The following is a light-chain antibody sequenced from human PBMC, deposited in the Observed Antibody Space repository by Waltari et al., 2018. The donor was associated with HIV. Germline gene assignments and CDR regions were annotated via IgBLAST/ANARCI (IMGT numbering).Light chain of an antibody. CDR2: GAS. Sequence: EVVMTQSPASLSVSPGERGTLSCRASQSVKSNLAWYQQKPGQAPRLLIYGASTRATGIPARFSGSGSGTEFTLTISSLQSGDFAVYYCQQYNDWPRSFGPGTKVDI. CDR1: QSVKSN. J-gene: IGKJ3*01. V-gene: IGKV3-15*01. CDR3: QQYNDWPRS.